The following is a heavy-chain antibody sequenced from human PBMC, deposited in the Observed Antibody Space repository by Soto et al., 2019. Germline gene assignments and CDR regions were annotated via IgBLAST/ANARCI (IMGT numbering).Heavy chain of an antibody. CDR2: ISYDGSNK. J-gene: IGHJ4*02. D-gene: IGHD1-26*01. CDR1: GFTFSSYG. CDR3: AKYLDSGSYPG. Sequence: QVQLVESGGGVVQPGRSLRLSCAASGFTFSSYGMHWVRQAPGKGLEWVAVISYDGSNKYYADSVKGRFTISRDNSKNTLYLQMNSLRAEDTAVYYCAKYLDSGSYPGWGQGTLVTVSS. V-gene: IGHV3-30*18.